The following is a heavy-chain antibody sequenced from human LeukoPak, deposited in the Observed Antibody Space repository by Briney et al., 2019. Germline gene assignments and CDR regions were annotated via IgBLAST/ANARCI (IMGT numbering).Heavy chain of an antibody. J-gene: IGHJ4*02. CDR2: IYYSGST. D-gene: IGHD5-18*01. CDR1: GGSISSYY. V-gene: IGHV4-39*02. Sequence: SETLSLTCTFSGGSISSYYWGWIRQPPGKGLEWIGSIYYSGSTYYNPSLKSRVTISVDTSKNQFSLKLSSVTAADTAVYYCAREGWSYGNLYYFDYWGQGTLVTVSS. CDR3: AREGWSYGNLYYFDY.